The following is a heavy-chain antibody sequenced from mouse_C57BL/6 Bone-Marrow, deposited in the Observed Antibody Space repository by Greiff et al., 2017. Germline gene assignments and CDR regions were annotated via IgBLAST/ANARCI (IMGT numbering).Heavy chain of an antibody. Sequence: EVQGVESGGGLVQPGGSLKLSCAASGFTFSDYYMYWVRQTPVKRLEWVAYISNGGGSTYYPDTVKGRFTISRDNDKNTLYLQMSRLKSEDTAMYYCARLVVAPYYAMDYWGQGTSVTVSS. J-gene: IGHJ4*01. CDR3: ARLVVAPYYAMDY. CDR2: ISNGGGST. D-gene: IGHD1-1*01. CDR1: GFTFSDYY. V-gene: IGHV5-12*01.